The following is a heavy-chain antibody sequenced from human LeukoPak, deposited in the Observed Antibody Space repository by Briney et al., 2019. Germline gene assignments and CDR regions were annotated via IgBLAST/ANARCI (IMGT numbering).Heavy chain of an antibody. J-gene: IGHJ4*02. V-gene: IGHV3-7*01. CDR1: GFTFSSYW. Sequence: GGSLRLSCAASGFTFSSYWMSWVRQAPGKGLEWVANIKQDGSEKYYVDSVKGRFTISRDNAKNSLYLQMNSLRAEDTAVYYCARGYYYDSSGVFDYWGQGTLVTVSP. CDR2: IKQDGSEK. D-gene: IGHD3-22*01. CDR3: ARGYYYDSSGVFDY.